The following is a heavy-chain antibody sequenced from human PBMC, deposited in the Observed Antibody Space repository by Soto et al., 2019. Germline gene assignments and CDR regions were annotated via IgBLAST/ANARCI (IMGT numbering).Heavy chain of an antibody. D-gene: IGHD2-2*01. CDR1: GGTFSTYT. V-gene: IGHV1-69*02. CDR3: SIGSWSAETFDV. J-gene: IGHJ3*01. Sequence: QVHLEQSGAEVKKPGSSVKVSCKAAGGTFSTYTLIWVRQAPGQGLEWKGRIIPMLTVTNSAQKFQGRVTLTADKSTSTAFVELTSLTSDDTAVYYCSIGSWSAETFDVWGQGTMVTVSS. CDR2: IIPMLTVT.